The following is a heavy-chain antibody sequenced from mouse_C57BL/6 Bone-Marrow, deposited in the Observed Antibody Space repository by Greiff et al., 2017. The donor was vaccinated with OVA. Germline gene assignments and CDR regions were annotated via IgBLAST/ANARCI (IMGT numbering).Heavy chain of an antibody. CDR3: ARRGDYDYDSAWFAY. D-gene: IGHD2-4*01. CDR1: GYTFTTYP. J-gene: IGHJ3*01. CDR2: FHPYNDDT. Sequence: VQLQESGAELVKPGASVKMSCKASGYTFTTYPIEWMKQNHGKSLEWIGNFHPYNDDTKYNEKFKGKATLTVEKSSSTVYLELSRLTSDDSAVYYCARRGDYDYDSAWFAYWGQGTLVTVSA. V-gene: IGHV1-47*01.